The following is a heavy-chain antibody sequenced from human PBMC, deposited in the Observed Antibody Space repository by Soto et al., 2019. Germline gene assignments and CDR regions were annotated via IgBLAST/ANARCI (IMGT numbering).Heavy chain of an antibody. CDR3: AGDHGGCPDY. Sequence: EVQLVESGGGLVKPGGSLRLSCAASGFTFSSYSMNWVRQAPGKGLEWVSSISSSSSYIYYADSVKGRFTISRDNVKNPLSRQMTSLRAEDTAVYYWAGDHGGCPDYWGQGTLVTVCS. J-gene: IGHJ4*02. V-gene: IGHV3-21*01. D-gene: IGHD2-15*01. CDR1: GFTFSSYS. CDR2: ISSSSSYI.